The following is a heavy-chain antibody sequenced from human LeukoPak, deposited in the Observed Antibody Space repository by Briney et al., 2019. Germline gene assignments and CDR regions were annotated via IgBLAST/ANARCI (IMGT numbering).Heavy chain of an antibody. D-gene: IGHD4-17*01. Sequence: GGSLRLSCAASGFTFSSYWMHWVRQAPGKGLVWVSRINSDGRSTSYADSVKGRFTISRDNAKNTLYLQMNSLRAEDTAVYYCARVGDYYGDYVRFDSWGQGTLVTVSS. CDR2: INSDGRST. V-gene: IGHV3-74*01. J-gene: IGHJ4*02. CDR3: ARVGDYYGDYVRFDS. CDR1: GFTFSSYW.